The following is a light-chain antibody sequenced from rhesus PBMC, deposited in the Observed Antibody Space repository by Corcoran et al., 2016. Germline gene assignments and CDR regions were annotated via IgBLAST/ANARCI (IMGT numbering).Light chain of an antibody. Sequence: EIVMTQSPDTLSLSPGERATLSCRASQSVRSSLAWYQQKPGQAPQLLIYGAARRATGIPDTFSGSGSGTAFPLTIGSLEPDDIVVYCCQQDFSWPLTFGGGTKGELK. V-gene: IGKV3-42*02. J-gene: IGKJ4*01. CDR3: QQDFSWPLT. CDR2: GAA. CDR1: QSVRSS.